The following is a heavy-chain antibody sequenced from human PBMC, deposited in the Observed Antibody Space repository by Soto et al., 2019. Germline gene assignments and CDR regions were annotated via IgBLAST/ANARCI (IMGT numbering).Heavy chain of an antibody. CDR2: ISYDGSNK. Sequence: VQLVESGGGVVQPGRSLRLSCAASGCTFSSYAMHWVRQAPGKGLEWVAVISYDGSNKYYADSVKGRFTISRDNSKNTLYLQMNSLRAEDTAVYYCAREDDSSGYYVDYWGQGTLVTVSS. CDR1: GCTFSSYA. D-gene: IGHD3-22*01. CDR3: AREDDSSGYYVDY. J-gene: IGHJ4*02. V-gene: IGHV3-30-3*01.